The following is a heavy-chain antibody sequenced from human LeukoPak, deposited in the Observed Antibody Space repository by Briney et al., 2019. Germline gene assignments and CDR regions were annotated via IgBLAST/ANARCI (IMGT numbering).Heavy chain of an antibody. CDR2: ISQSGST. CDR1: GGSFSGYH. CDR3: ARVRGYYIDY. V-gene: IGHV4-34*01. J-gene: IGHJ4*02. Sequence: SETLSLTCAVYGGSFSGYHWSWIRQPPGEGLEWIGEISQSGSTNDNPSLKTRVSISLDTSKNQFSLKLKSMTAADTAVYYCARVRGYYIDYWSQGTLVTVSS. D-gene: IGHD2-15*01.